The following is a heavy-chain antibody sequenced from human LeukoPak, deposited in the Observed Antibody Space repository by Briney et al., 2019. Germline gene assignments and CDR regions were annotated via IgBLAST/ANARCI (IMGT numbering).Heavy chain of an antibody. CDR2: INPNSGGT. Sequence: ASVKVSCKASGYTFTGYYMHWMRQAPGQGLEWMGWINPNSGGTNYAQKFQGRVTMTRDTSISTAYMELSRLRSDDTAVYYCARGVVRGVHPVYFDYWGQGTLVTVSS. CDR1: GYTFTGYY. V-gene: IGHV1-2*02. CDR3: ARGVVRGVHPVYFDY. J-gene: IGHJ4*02. D-gene: IGHD3-10*01.